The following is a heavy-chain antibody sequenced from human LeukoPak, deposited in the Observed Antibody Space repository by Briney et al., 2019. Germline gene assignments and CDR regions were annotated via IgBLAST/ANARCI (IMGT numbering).Heavy chain of an antibody. V-gene: IGHV3-30*02. Sequence: PGGSLRLSCAASGFTFRDFGMHWVRRAPGKGLEWVAFIRNDGSKDYYPDSVKGRFTISRDNSRTTLYLQMHSLRIEDTAVYYCVKGGSSSHNWFDPWGQGILVTVSS. CDR1: GFTFRDFG. CDR3: VKGGSSSHNWFDP. J-gene: IGHJ5*02. CDR2: IRNDGSKD. D-gene: IGHD6-13*01.